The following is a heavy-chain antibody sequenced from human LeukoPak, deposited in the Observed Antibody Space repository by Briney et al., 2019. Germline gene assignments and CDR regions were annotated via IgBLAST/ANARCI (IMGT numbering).Heavy chain of an antibody. J-gene: IGHJ5*02. CDR3: ARDRDPLRYCSSTSCYYWFDP. Sequence: PSETLSLTCTVSGGSISSSSYYWGWIRQPAGKGLEWIGRIYTSGSTNYNPSLKSRVTMSVDTSKNQFSLKLNSVTAADTAVYYCARDRDPLRYCSSTSCYYWFDPWGQGTLVTVSS. V-gene: IGHV4-61*02. CDR2: IYTSGST. CDR1: GGSISSSSYY. D-gene: IGHD2-2*01.